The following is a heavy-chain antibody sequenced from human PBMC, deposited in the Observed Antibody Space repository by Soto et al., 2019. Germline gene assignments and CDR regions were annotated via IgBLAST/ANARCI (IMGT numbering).Heavy chain of an antibody. J-gene: IGHJ6*02. D-gene: IGHD2-2*02. V-gene: IGHV4-61*01. Sequence: SETLSLTCTVSGGSVSSGSYYWSWIRQPPGKGLEWIGYIYYSGSTNYNPSLKSRVTISVDTSKNQFSLKLSSVTAADTAVYYCARDRLGYCISTSCYKEGMDVWGQGTTVTVSS. CDR2: IYYSGST. CDR1: GGSVSSGSYY. CDR3: ARDRLGYCISTSCYKEGMDV.